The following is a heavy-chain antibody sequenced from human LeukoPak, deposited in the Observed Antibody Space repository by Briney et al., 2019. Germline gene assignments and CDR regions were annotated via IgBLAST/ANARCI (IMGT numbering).Heavy chain of an antibody. Sequence: GGSLRLSCAASGVTFSSYSMNWVRQAPGKGLEWVSSISSSSSYIYYADSVKGRFTISRDNAKNSLYLQMNSLRAEDTAVYYCAKDGYSSSWYVGAHDYWGQGTLVTVSS. CDR2: ISSSSSYI. D-gene: IGHD6-13*01. J-gene: IGHJ4*02. V-gene: IGHV3-21*01. CDR3: AKDGYSSSWYVGAHDY. CDR1: GVTFSSYS.